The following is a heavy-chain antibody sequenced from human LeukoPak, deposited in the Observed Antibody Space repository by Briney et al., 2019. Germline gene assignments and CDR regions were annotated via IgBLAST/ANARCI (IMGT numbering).Heavy chain of an antibody. CDR2: ISSTTNYM. CDR1: GFPLSGYS. J-gene: IGHJ4*02. V-gene: IGHV3-21*01. Sequence: KSGGSLSLSCTASGFPLSGYSMNRGGQAPGKGLEWVSSISSTTNYMYYADSVKGRFTISRDNAKNSLNLQMNSLRSEDTAVYYCARDWEGPLGYFDYWSQGPLVTVSS. CDR3: ARDWEGPLGYFDY. D-gene: IGHD1-26*01.